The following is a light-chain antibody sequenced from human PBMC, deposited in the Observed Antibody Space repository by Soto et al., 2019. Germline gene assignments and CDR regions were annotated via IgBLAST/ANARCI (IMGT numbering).Light chain of an antibody. CDR3: SSYTSSSTDV. Sequence: QSALPQPASVSGSPGQSITISCTGTSSDVGGYNYVSWYQQHPGKAPKLMIYEVSNRPSGVSNRCSGSKSGNTASLTLSGLQAEDEADYYCSSYTSSSTDVCGTGTKLTVL. CDR1: SSDVGGYNY. J-gene: IGLJ1*01. V-gene: IGLV2-14*01. CDR2: EVS.